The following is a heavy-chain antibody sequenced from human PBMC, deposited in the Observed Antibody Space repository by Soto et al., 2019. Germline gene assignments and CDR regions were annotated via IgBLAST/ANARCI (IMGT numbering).Heavy chain of an antibody. CDR1: GGSFSGYY. CDR3: ARGSPPYYDFWSGYSDY. Sequence: QVQLQQWGAGLLKPSETLSLTCAVYGGSFSGYYWSWIRQPPGKGLEWIGEINHSGSTNYNPSLKRRVTISVDTSKNQFSLKLSSVTAADTAVYYCARGSPPYYDFWSGYSDYWGQGTLVTVSS. D-gene: IGHD3-3*01. CDR2: INHSGST. V-gene: IGHV4-34*01. J-gene: IGHJ4*02.